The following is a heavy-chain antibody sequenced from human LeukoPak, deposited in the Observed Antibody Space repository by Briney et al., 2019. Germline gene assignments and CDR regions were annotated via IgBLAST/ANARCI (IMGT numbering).Heavy chain of an antibody. J-gene: IGHJ4*02. CDR3: AKEGGDWGEGYFDY. CDR1: GFTFSSYE. D-gene: IGHD7-27*01. Sequence: GGSLRLSCAAFGFTFSSYEMNWVRQAPGKGLEWVSYISRSGGTIYYADSVKGRFTISRDNAKNSLYLQMNSLRAEDTAVYYCAKEGGDWGEGYFDYWGQGTLVTVSS. CDR2: ISRSGGTI. V-gene: IGHV3-48*03.